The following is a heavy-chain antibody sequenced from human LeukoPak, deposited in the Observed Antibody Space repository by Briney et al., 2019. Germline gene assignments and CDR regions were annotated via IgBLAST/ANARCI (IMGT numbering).Heavy chain of an antibody. CDR3: AKDLRNPTMTEVGWGAFDI. CDR1: GFTFSSYA. CDR2: ISGSGGST. D-gene: IGHD3-22*01. J-gene: IGHJ3*02. V-gene: IGHV3-23*01. Sequence: GRSLRLSCAASGFTFSSYAMSWVRQAPGKGLEWVSAISGSGGSTYYADSVKGRFTISSDNSKNTLYLQMNSLRAEDTAVYYCAKDLRNPTMTEVGWGAFDIWGQGTMVTVSS.